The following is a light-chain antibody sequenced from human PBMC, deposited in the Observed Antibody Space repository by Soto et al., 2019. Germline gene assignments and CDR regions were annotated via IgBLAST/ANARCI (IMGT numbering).Light chain of an antibody. CDR3: QQYNSYSKT. CDR1: QSISSY. CDR2: AAS. V-gene: IGKV1-39*01. J-gene: IGKJ1*01. Sequence: DIQMTQSPSSLSASVGDRVTITCRASQSISSYLNWYQQKPGKAPKLLIYAASSLQSGVPSRFSGSGSGTEFTLTISSLQPDDFATYYCQQYNSYSKTFGQGTKVDIX.